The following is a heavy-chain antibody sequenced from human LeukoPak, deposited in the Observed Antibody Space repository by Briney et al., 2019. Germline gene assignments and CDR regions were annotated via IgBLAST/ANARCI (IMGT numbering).Heavy chain of an antibody. CDR1: GGTFSGYY. J-gene: IGHJ4*02. V-gene: IGHV4-34*01. Sequence: SETLSLTCAVYGGTFSGYYRSCIRQPPGKGLEWIWEINHSGNTNYSPSLKSRVTISIDTSKNHFSLKLSSVTAEDTAIYYCARPFLRFSSGWHFDYWGQGILVTVSS. CDR3: ARPFLRFSSGWHFDY. CDR2: INHSGNT. D-gene: IGHD6-19*01.